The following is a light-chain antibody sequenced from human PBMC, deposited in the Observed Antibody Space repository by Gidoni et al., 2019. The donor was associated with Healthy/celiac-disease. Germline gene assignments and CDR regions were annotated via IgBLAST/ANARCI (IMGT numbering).Light chain of an antibody. CDR1: QSVSSY. V-gene: IGKV3-11*01. CDR2: DAS. Sequence: EIVLTQSPATLPLSPGERATLSCRASQSVSSYLAWYQQNPGQAPRLLIYDASNRATGIPARFSGSGSGTDFTLTISSLEPEDFAVYYCQQRSNWPPLTFXGXTKVEIK. CDR3: QQRSNWPPLT. J-gene: IGKJ4*01.